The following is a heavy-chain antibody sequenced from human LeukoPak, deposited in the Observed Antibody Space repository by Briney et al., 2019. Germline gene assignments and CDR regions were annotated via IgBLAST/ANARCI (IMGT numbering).Heavy chain of an antibody. J-gene: IGHJ4*02. D-gene: IGHD6-19*01. V-gene: IGHV4-38-2*01. CDR1: GYSISSGYY. CDR3: ARLGQWYETYYFDY. Sequence: SETLSLTCAVSGYSISSGYYWGWIRQPPGKGLEWIGSLYHSGNTYHNPSLKSRVTISEDSSKNQFSLKLRSVTAADTAVYYCARLGQWYETYYFDYWGQGTLVTVSS. CDR2: LYHSGNT.